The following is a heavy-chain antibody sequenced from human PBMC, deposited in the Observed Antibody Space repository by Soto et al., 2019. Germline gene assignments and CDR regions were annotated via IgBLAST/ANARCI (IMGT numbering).Heavy chain of an antibody. CDR2: IIPIFGTA. Sequence: SVKVSCKASGGTFSSYAISWVRQAPGQGLEWMGGIIPIFGTANYAQKFQGRVTITADKSTSTAYMVLSSLRSEDTAVYYCARGRVIRITIFGVVIHNWFDPWGQGTLVTVSS. V-gene: IGHV1-69*06. D-gene: IGHD3-3*01. CDR3: ARGRVIRITIFGVVIHNWFDP. J-gene: IGHJ5*02. CDR1: GGTFSSYA.